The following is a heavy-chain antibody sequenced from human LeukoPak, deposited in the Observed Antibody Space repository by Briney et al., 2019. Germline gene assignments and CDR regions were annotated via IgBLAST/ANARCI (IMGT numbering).Heavy chain of an antibody. CDR3: ARADCSGSTCYLRRSWFDP. D-gene: IGHD2-2*01. CDR1: GFRLSDYD. Sequence: GGSLRLSCAASGFRLSDYDMNWVRQAPGKGLEWVSSISTGSRYIYYAYSVKGRFTISRDDAKNSLYLQMDCLRAEDTAVYYCARADCSGSTCYLRRSWFDPWGQGTLVTVSS. J-gene: IGHJ5*02. V-gene: IGHV3-21*01. CDR2: ISTGSRYI.